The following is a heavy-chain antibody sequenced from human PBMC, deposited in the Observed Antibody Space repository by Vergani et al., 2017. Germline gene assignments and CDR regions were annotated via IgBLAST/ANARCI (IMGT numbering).Heavy chain of an antibody. CDR1: GGSISSSSHF. CDR3: ARHVGYGDSNYSGDWFDP. CDR2: IYYSGST. V-gene: IGHV4-39*01. Sequence: QLQLHKSGPGLVKPSETLSLTCTLSGGSISSSSHFWGWLRQTPGKGLEWIGSIYYSGSTYYNPSLKSRVSISVDTSKNQFSLKLSSVTAADSAVYYCARHVGYGDSNYSGDWFDPWGQGNLVTVSS. D-gene: IGHD4-17*01. J-gene: IGHJ5*02.